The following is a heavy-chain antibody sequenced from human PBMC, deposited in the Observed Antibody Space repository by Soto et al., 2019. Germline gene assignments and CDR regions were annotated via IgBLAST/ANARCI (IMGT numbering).Heavy chain of an antibody. CDR3: AREDNYGSGSYYKDHGMDV. D-gene: IGHD3-10*01. CDR1: GFTFSSYG. J-gene: IGHJ6*02. Sequence: PGGSLRLSCAASGFTFSSYGMHWVRQAPGKGLEWVAVIWYDGSNKYYADSVKGRFTISRDNSKNTLYLQMNSLRAEDTAVYYCAREDNYGSGSYYKDHGMDVWGQGTTVTVSS. V-gene: IGHV3-33*01. CDR2: IWYDGSNK.